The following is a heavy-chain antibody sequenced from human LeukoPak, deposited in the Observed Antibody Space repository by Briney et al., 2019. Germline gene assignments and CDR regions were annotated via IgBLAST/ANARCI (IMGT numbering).Heavy chain of an antibody. CDR2: IYYSGST. Sequence: SETLSLTCTVSGGSISSHYWSWIRQPPGKGLEWIGYIYYSGSTNYNPSLKSRVTISVDTSKNQFSLKLSSVTAAGTAVYYCARRKLVGASPFDYWGQGTLVTVSS. CDR3: ARRKLVGASPFDY. J-gene: IGHJ4*02. V-gene: IGHV4-59*11. CDR1: GGSISSHY. D-gene: IGHD1-26*01.